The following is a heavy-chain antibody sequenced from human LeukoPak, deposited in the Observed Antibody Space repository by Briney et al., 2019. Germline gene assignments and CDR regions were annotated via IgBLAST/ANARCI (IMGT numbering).Heavy chain of an antibody. J-gene: IGHJ4*02. V-gene: IGHV3-33*01. CDR3: ARSSGDYGHFDY. D-gene: IGHD4-17*01. Sequence: GGSLRLSCAASGFTFSSKCMHWVRQAPGKGLEWVALIWYDGSKKYYTDSVQGRFTISRDNSKNTLYLQMNSLRAEDTAVYYCARSSGDYGHFDYWGQGSLVTVSS. CDR1: GFTFSSKC. CDR2: IWYDGSKK.